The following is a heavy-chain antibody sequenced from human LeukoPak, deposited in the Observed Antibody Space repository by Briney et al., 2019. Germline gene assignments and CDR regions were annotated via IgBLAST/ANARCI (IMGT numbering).Heavy chain of an antibody. CDR3: ARPVTATDRFYFFDS. V-gene: IGHV7-4-1*02. CDR1: GYTFTSYV. D-gene: IGHD2-15*01. J-gene: IGHJ4*02. Sequence: ASVKVSCKASGYTFTSYVVNWVRQAPGQGLEWMGWISTNTGNTTYAQGFTGRFVFSLDTSVSTAYLQISSLKAEDTAVYYCARPVTATDRFYFFDSWGQGTLVTVSS. CDR2: ISTNTGNT.